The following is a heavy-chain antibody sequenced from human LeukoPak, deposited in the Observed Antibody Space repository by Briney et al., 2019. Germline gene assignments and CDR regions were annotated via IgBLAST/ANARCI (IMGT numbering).Heavy chain of an antibody. D-gene: IGHD6-19*01. CDR2: ISAYNGNT. J-gene: IGHJ6*02. V-gene: IGHV1-18*01. CDR3: ARDPSGWYYYYGMDV. Sequence: GASVKVSCKASGYTLTSYVISWVRQAPGQGLEWMGWISAYNGNTNYAQKLQGRVTMTTDTSTSTAYMELRSLRSDDTAVYYCARDPSGWYYYYGMDVWGQGTTVTVSS. CDR1: GYTLTSYV.